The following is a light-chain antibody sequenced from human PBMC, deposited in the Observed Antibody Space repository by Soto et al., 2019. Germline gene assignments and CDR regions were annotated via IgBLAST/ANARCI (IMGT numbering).Light chain of an antibody. CDR3: QQYNNWPPT. CDR2: NVS. Sequence: ELVLTQSPGTLSLSPGHRATLSCRASQTVGVRLAWYQHKPGQAPRLLIYNVSTTATGIPDRISGSGSGTEFTLTISSLQSEDLAVYYCQQYNNWPPTFGRGTRLEIK. J-gene: IGKJ5*01. CDR1: QTVGVR. V-gene: IGKV3-15*01.